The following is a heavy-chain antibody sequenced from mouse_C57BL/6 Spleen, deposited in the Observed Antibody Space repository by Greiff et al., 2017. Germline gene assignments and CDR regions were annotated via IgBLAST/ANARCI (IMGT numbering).Heavy chain of an antibody. V-gene: IGHV1-81*01. D-gene: IGHD1-3*01. J-gene: IGHJ2*01. Sequence: VKLLESGAELARPGASVKLSCKASGYTFTSYGISWVQQRTGQGLEWIGEIYPRSGNIYYNDKFKGKVTLTADKSSSTVYMGLRGLTSENSAVYFYARHDEKAHNFWGKGTTLTVSS. CDR1: GYTFTSYG. CDR3: ARHDEKAHNF. CDR2: IYPRSGNI.